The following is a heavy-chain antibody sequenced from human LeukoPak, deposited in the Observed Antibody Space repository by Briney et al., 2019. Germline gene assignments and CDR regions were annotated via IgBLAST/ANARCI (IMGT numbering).Heavy chain of an antibody. Sequence: PSQTLSLTCTVSGGSISSGSYYWSWIRQPAGKGLEWIGRIHTGGSTNYNPSLKSRVTISVDTSKSQFSLTLSSVTAADTAVYYCARLVDLGYFDYWGQGTLVTVSS. CDR3: ARLVDLGYFDY. V-gene: IGHV4-61*02. CDR2: IHTGGST. CDR1: GGSISSGSYY. J-gene: IGHJ4*02. D-gene: IGHD2-8*02.